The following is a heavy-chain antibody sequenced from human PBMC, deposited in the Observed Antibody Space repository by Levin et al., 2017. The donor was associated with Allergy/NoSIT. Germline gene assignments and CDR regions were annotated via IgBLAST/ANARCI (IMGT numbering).Heavy chain of an antibody. CDR2: THYSGST. CDR3: ASGPLGYNSGWYLEY. J-gene: IGHJ4*02. CDR1: GGSISGYH. D-gene: IGHD6-19*01. V-gene: IGHV4-59*08. Sequence: SQTLSLTCTVSGGSISGYHWNWIRQSPGKGLEWIGYTHYSGSTSYNPSLKSRVTISVDTSKNQFALKLSSVTAADTAVYYCASGPLGYNSGWYLEYWGQGILVTVSS.